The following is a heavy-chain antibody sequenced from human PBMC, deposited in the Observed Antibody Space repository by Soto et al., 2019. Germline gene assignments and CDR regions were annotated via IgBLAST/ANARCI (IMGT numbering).Heavy chain of an antibody. CDR3: ARGPVPAALFWFDP. V-gene: IGHV4-4*07. D-gene: IGHD2-2*01. CDR2: IYTSGST. CDR1: GCSISSYY. Sequence: QVQLQESGPGLVKTSETLSLTCTVSGCSISSYYWSWIRQPAVKGLAWLGRIYTSGSTNYIPSLKSRVTMSVDTSKNQFSLKLRWVTAADTAVYYCARGPVPAALFWFDPWGQGTLVTFSS. J-gene: IGHJ5*02.